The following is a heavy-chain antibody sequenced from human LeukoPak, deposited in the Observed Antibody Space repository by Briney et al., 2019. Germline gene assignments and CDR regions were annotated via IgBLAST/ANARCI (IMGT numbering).Heavy chain of an antibody. CDR2: IKQDGSKK. CDR3: ARGHSDYYGSGSYDYFDY. D-gene: IGHD3-10*01. V-gene: IGHV3-7*01. CDR1: GFTFSSYW. Sequence: GGSLRLSCAASGFTFSSYWMSWVRQAPGKGLEWVANIKQDGSKKYYVDSAKGRFTISRDNAKESLFLQMNSLRADDTAVYYCARGHSDYYGSGSYDYFDYWGQGTLVTVSS. J-gene: IGHJ4*02.